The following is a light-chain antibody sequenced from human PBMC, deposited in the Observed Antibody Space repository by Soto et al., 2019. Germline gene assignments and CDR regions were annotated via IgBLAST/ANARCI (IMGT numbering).Light chain of an antibody. CDR3: QQYGSSLPWT. V-gene: IGKV3-20*01. CDR1: QSVSSSY. Sequence: EIVLTQSPGTLSLSPGERATLSYRASQSVSSSYLAWYQQKPGQAPRLLIYGASSRATGIPDRFSGSGSGTDFTLTISRLEPEDFAVYYCQQYGSSLPWTFGQGTKVEIK. CDR2: GAS. J-gene: IGKJ1*01.